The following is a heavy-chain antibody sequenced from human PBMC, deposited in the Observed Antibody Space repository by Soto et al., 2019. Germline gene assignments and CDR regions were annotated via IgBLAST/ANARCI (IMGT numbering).Heavy chain of an antibody. CDR3: ARGIHNNYGVTPAY. J-gene: IGHJ4*02. V-gene: IGHV3-11*05. D-gene: IGHD2-8*01. CDR1: GFTFSDYY. CDR2: ISGSSSDT. Sequence: GGSLRLSCAASGFTFSDYYMSWIRQAPGRGLEWVSYISGSSSDTHYADSVKGRFTISRDNAKNSLYLQMNSLRAEDSAVYYCARGIHNNYGVTPAYWGQGTLVTVSS.